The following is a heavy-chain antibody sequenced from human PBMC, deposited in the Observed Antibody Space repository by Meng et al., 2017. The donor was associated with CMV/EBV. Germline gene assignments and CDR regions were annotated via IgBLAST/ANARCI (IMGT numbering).Heavy chain of an antibody. D-gene: IGHD3-3*01. CDR3: AREQRRYDFWMGYRDYYYGMDV. J-gene: IGHJ6*02. V-gene: IGHV1-2*02. Sequence: ASVKVSCKASGYTFTGYYMHRVRQAPGQGLEWMGWINPNSGGTNYAQKFHGRVTMTRDTSISTAYMELSRLRSDDTAVYYCAREQRRYDFWMGYRDYYYGMDVWGQGTTVTVSS. CDR2: INPNSGGT. CDR1: GYTFTGYY.